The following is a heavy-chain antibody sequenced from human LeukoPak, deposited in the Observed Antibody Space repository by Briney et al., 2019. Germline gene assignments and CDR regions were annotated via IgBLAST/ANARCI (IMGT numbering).Heavy chain of an antibody. D-gene: IGHD1-1*01. CDR3: ARVTNSNYYFDC. CDR1: GFTFSSYN. Sequence: GGSLRLSCTASGFTFSSYNMNWVRQTPGKGLEWLSYISGSSGTIYYADSVKGRFTISRDNAKNSLDLQMNSLRDEDTALYYCARVTNSNYYFDCWGQGTLVTVSS. V-gene: IGHV3-48*02. J-gene: IGHJ4*02. CDR2: ISGSSGTI.